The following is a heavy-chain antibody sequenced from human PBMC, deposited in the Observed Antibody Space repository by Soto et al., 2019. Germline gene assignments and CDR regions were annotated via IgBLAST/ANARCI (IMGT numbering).Heavy chain of an antibody. D-gene: IGHD6-13*01. V-gene: IGHV1-3*01. J-gene: IGHJ3*02. CDR2: INAGNGNT. Sequence: ASVKVSCKVSGYTFTNYAMHWVRQAPGQRLEWMGWINAGNGNTKYSQKVQGRVTITRDTSASTAYMELSSLRSEDTAVYYCASSIAADSFALDIWGQGTMVTVSS. CDR1: GYTFTNYA. CDR3: ASSIAADSFALDI.